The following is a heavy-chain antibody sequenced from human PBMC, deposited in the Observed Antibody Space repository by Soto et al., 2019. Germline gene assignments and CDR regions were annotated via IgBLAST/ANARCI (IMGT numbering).Heavy chain of an antibody. J-gene: IGHJ4*02. CDR3: AASISLFGVIPF. CDR1: GGSVSRVSYY. V-gene: IGHV4-61*01. Sequence: QVQLQESGPGLVKPSETLSLTCTVSGGSVSRVSYYWSWIRQSPGKGLEWIGYSYYSGSTNYNPSLKSRVTISVDTSKNQFSLKLSSVTAADTAVYYCAASISLFGVIPFWGQGTLVTVSS. CDR2: SYYSGST. D-gene: IGHD3-3*01.